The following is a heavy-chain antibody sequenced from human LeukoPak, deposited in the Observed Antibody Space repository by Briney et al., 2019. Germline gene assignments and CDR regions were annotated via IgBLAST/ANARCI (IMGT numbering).Heavy chain of an antibody. Sequence: PGESLKISCKGSGSSFTSYWIGWVRQMPGKGLEWMGIIYPGDSDTRYSPSFQGQVTISADKSISTAYLQWSSLKASDTAMYYCARQPYYDFWSGYPGGAFDIWGQGTMVTVSS. D-gene: IGHD3-3*01. CDR3: ARQPYYDFWSGYPGGAFDI. CDR2: IYPGDSDT. CDR1: GSSFTSYW. V-gene: IGHV5-51*01. J-gene: IGHJ3*02.